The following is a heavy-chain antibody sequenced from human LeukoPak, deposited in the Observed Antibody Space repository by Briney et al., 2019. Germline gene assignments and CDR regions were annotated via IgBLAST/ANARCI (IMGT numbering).Heavy chain of an antibody. CDR2: IYYSGST. Sequence: PSGTLSLTCTVSGGSISSSSYYWGWIRQPPGKGLEWIGSIYYSGSTYYNPSLKSRVTISVDTSKNQFSLRLSSVTAADTAVYFCARQGHSSSWLFDSWGQGTLVTVSS. CDR1: GGSISSSSYY. CDR3: ARQGHSSSWLFDS. D-gene: IGHD6-13*01. V-gene: IGHV4-39*01. J-gene: IGHJ4*02.